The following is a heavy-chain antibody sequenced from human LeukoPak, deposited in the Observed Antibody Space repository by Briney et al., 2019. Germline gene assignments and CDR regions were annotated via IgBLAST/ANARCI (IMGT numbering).Heavy chain of an antibody. D-gene: IGHD5-12*01. CDR2: IRYDGSNK. J-gene: IGHJ6*03. CDR3: ARVVATMDYYYYMDA. Sequence: PGGSLRLSCAASGFTFSSYGMHWVRQAPGKGLEWVAFIRYDGSNKYYADSVKGRFTISRDNAKNSLYLQMNSLRAEDTALYYCARVVATMDYYYYMDAWGKGTTVTVSS. CDR1: GFTFSSYG. V-gene: IGHV3-30*02.